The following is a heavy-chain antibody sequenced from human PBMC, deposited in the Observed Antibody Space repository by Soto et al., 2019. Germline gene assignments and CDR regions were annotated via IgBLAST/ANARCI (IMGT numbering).Heavy chain of an antibody. CDR1: GFTFSDYY. CDR2: ISSSGSTI. V-gene: IGHV3-11*01. D-gene: IGHD5-12*01. J-gene: IGHJ6*03. Sequence: GGSLRLSCAASGFTFSDYYMSWIRQAPGKGLEWVSYISSSGSTIYYADSVKGRFTISRDNAKNPLYLQMNSLRAEDTAVYYCARDVSVYGRYYYYYMDVWGKGTTVTVSS. CDR3: ARDVSVYGRYYYYYMDV.